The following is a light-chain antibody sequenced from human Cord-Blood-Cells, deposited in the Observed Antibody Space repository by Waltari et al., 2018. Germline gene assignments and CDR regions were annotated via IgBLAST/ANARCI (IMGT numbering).Light chain of an antibody. Sequence: QSALTQPAPVSGSPGQSIPISCTATSSDVGGYNFVSWYQQHPGKAPKLMIYDVSKRPSGVSNRFSGSKSGNTASLTISGLQAEDEADYYCSSYTSSSTRVFGGGTKLTVL. CDR2: DVS. J-gene: IGLJ3*02. CDR1: SSDVGGYNF. V-gene: IGLV2-14*01. CDR3: SSYTSSSTRV.